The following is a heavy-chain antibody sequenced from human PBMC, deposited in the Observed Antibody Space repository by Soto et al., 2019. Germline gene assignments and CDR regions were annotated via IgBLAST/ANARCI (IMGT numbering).Heavy chain of an antibody. D-gene: IGHD3-22*01. V-gene: IGHV1-69*13. CDR1: GYTFTSYA. CDR3: ARPRSHYYDRSAERAFDI. CDR2: IIPLFGTT. J-gene: IGHJ3*02. Sequence: SVKVSCKASGYTFTSYAISWVRQAPGQGLEWMGGIIPLFGTTNYAQKFQGRVTITADESTSTAYMELSSLRSEDTAFYYCARPRSHYYDRSAERAFDIWGQGTMVTVSS.